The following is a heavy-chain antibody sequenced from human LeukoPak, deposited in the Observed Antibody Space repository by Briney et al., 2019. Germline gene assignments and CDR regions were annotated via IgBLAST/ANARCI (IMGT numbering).Heavy chain of an antibody. J-gene: IGHJ3*02. CDR3: ARNYMGYAFDI. D-gene: IGHD1-7*01. CDR1: GGSINSSSYY. Sequence: SETLSLTCTVSGGSINSSSYYWSWIRQPPEKGLEWIGYIYYSGSTVSNPSLKSRVTMSLDTSKNQFSLKLSSVTAADTAVYYCARNYMGYAFDIWGQGTMVTVSS. CDR2: IYYSGST. V-gene: IGHV4-61*01.